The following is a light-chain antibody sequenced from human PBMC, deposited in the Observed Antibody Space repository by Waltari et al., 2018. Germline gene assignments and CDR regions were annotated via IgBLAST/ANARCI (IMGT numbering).Light chain of an antibody. V-gene: IGKV3-15*01. Sequence: EIVMTQSPATLSVSPGERATLSCRASQSVSRNLAWYQQKPGQAPRLLIYGASTRATGIPARFSGSGSGTEFTITISSLQSEDFAVYYCQQYNNWPPLTFGGGTKVEIK. CDR2: GAS. CDR3: QQYNNWPPLT. CDR1: QSVSRN. J-gene: IGKJ4*01.